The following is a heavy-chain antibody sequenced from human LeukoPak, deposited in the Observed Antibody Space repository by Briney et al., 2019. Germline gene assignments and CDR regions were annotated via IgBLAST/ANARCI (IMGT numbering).Heavy chain of an antibody. D-gene: IGHD3-10*01. CDR2: ISSSSSTI. CDR3: EGLLWFGELLGFDY. J-gene: IGHJ4*02. Sequence: PGGSLRLSCAASGFTFSSYSMNWVRQAPGKGLEWVSYISSSSSTIYYADSVKGRFTISRDNAKNSLYLQMNSLRAEDTAVYYCEGLLWFGELLGFDYWGQGTLVTVSS. V-gene: IGHV3-48*04. CDR1: GFTFSSYS.